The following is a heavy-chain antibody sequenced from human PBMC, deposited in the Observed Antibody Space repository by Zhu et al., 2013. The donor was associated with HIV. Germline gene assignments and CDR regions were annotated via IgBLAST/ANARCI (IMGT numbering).Heavy chain of an antibody. CDR2: IYHSGST. Sequence: QVQLQESGPGLVKPSETLSLTCTVSGYSISSGYYWGWIRQPPGKGLEWIGSIYHSGSTYYNPSLKSRVTISVDTSKNQFSLKLSSVTAADTAVYYCARVVEQWLVMGFDYWGQGTLVTVSS. CDR3: ARVVEQWLVMGFDY. J-gene: IGHJ4*02. CDR1: GYSISSGYY. V-gene: IGHV4-38-2*02. D-gene: IGHD6-19*01.